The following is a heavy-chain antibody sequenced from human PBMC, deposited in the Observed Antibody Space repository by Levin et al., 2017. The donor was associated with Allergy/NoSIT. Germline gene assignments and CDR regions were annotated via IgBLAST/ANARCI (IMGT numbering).Heavy chain of an antibody. D-gene: IGHD6-13*01. CDR3: ARTPYSSSWRGYFDY. V-gene: IGHV3-23*01. CDR2: ISGSGGST. Sequence: GGSMRLSCAASGFTFSSYAMSWVRQAPGKGLEWVSAISGSGGSTYYADSVKGRFTISRDNSKNTLYLQMNSLRAEDTAVYYCARTPYSSSWRGYFDYWGQGTLVTVSS. J-gene: IGHJ4*02. CDR1: GFTFSSYA.